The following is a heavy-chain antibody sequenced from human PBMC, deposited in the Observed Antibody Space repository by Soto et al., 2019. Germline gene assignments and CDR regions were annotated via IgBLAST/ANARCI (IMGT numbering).Heavy chain of an antibody. D-gene: IGHD1-1*01. CDR3: ATVGIEDWKKLSDS. Sequence: GGSLRLSCAGSGFTFSSYSMNWVRQAPGKGLEWVSYISSSSSSIYYADSVRGRFTISRDNAKNSLYLQMNSLRADDTAVYYCATVGIEDWKKLSDSWGQGTLVTSPQ. CDR2: ISSSSSSI. J-gene: IGHJ4*02. V-gene: IGHV3-48*01. CDR1: GFTFSSYS.